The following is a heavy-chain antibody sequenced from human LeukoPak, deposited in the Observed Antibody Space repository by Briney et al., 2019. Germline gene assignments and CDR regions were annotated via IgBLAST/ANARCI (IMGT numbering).Heavy chain of an antibody. CDR3: ARPSPPGDGYNPCDY. J-gene: IGHJ4*02. D-gene: IGHD5-24*01. V-gene: IGHV3-30*04. CDR2: ISNDERNK. Sequence: PGGSLRLSCVASGFIFHNFAMHWVRQAPGKGLEWVAVISNDERNKYYRDSVKGRFTISRDNSKNTVYLQMNSLRTEDTAVYYCARPSPPGDGYNPCDYWGPGALVTVSS. CDR1: GFIFHNFA.